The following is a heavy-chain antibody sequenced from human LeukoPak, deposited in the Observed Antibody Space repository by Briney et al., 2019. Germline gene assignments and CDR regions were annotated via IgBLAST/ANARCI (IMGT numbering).Heavy chain of an antibody. D-gene: IGHD4-17*01. V-gene: IGHV1-69*01. Sequence: SVKVSCKASGGTFSSYAISWVRQAPGQGLEWMGGIIPIFGTANYAQKFQGRVTITADESTSTAYMELSSLRSDDTAVYYCACTFDYGDYGPIHFDYWGQGTLVTVSS. J-gene: IGHJ4*02. CDR3: ACTFDYGDYGPIHFDY. CDR2: IIPIFGTA. CDR1: GGTFSSYA.